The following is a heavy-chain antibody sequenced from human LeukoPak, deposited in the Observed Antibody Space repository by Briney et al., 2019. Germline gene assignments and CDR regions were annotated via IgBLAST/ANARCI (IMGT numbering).Heavy chain of an antibody. CDR1: GGSLSSSNYY. J-gene: IGHJ4*02. V-gene: IGHV4-39*07. CDR2: IYYSGNT. CDR3: ARAQAYSGRIFDY. Sequence: SETPSLPRTISGGSLSSSNYYWARIPPPPGKGVGWIGSIYYSGNTYYNPSLNSRVTISLDTSNNQFSLQLNSVTPEDTAVYYCARAQAYSGRIFDYWGQGTLVTVSS. D-gene: IGHD1-26*01.